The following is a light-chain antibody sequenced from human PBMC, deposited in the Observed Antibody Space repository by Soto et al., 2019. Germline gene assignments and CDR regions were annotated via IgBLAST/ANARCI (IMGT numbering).Light chain of an antibody. CDR3: QQYVRSPPSWT. V-gene: IGKV3-20*01. J-gene: IGKJ1*01. Sequence: LSLSPGERATLSCRATQSVSSSYLAWYQQKPGQAPRLLIYDASSRATGIPDRFSGSGSGTDFTLTISRLEPEDFAVYYCQQYVRSPPSWTFGQGTKVEIK. CDR2: DAS. CDR1: QSVSSSY.